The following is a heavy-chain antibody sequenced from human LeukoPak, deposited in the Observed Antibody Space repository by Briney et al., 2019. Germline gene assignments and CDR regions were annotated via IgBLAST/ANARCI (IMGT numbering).Heavy chain of an antibody. Sequence: GGSLRLSCAASGFTFSNHMMHWVRQAPGKGLVWVSRIKSDGITITYTDSVKGRFTISRDNAKNTLYLQMNSLRAEDTAVYYCLRDLNWSLDQWGQGTLVTVSS. J-gene: IGHJ4*02. CDR3: LRDLNWSLDQ. V-gene: IGHV3-74*01. CDR2: IKSDGITI. D-gene: IGHD1-20*01. CDR1: GFTFSNHM.